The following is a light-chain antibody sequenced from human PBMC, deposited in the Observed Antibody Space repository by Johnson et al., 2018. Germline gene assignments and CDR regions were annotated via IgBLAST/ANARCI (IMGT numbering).Light chain of an antibody. CDR3: GTWDSSLSAGNV. V-gene: IGLV1-51*02. J-gene: IGLJ1*01. CDR2: ENN. CDR1: SSNIGNNY. Sequence: QSVLTQPPSVSAAPGQKVTISCSGSSSNIGNNYVSWYQQLPGTAPKLLIYENNKRPSGIPDRFSGSKSGTSATLGITGLQTGDEADYYCGTWDSSLSAGNVFGSGIKLTVL.